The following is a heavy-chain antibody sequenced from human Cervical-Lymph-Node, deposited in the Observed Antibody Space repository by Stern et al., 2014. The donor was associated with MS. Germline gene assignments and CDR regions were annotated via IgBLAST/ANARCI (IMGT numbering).Heavy chain of an antibody. CDR1: GGTFINHA. D-gene: IGHD2-8*01. V-gene: IGHV1-69*01. CDR3: ARDNDDNGMDV. Sequence: VQLEESGAEVKKPGSSVNVSCKASGGTFINHAISWVRQAPGQGLEWMGGFIPIFGTTDYAQQLPGRVTIRADESARTAYIAVRSLRSQDTAVYYGARDNDDNGMDVWGQGTTVIVSS. CDR2: FIPIFGTT. J-gene: IGHJ6*02.